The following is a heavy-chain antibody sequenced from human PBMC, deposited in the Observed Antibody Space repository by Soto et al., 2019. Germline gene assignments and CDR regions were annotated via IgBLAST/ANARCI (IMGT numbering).Heavy chain of an antibody. CDR1: GGSISSGDYY. CDR2: IYYSGST. V-gene: IGHV4-30-4*01. CDR3: ARGSLVDYGDYGGLDY. Sequence: QVQLQESGPGLVKPSQTLSLTCTVSGGSISSGDYYWSWIRQPPGKGLEGIGYIYYSGSTYYNPSLKSRVTISVDTSKHQFSLKLSSVTSADTAVYYCARGSLVDYGDYGGLDYWGQGTQVTVSS. D-gene: IGHD4-17*01. J-gene: IGHJ4*02.